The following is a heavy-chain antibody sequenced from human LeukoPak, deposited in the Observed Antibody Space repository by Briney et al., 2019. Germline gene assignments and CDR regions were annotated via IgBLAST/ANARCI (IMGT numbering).Heavy chain of an antibody. Sequence: GGFLRLSCAASGFTFSSYAMSWVRQAPGKGLEWVSAISGSGGSTYYADSVKGRFTISRDNSKNTLYLQMNSLRAEDTAVYYCAKTAGSGSYYYNWFDPWGQGTLVTVSS. CDR1: GFTFSSYA. D-gene: IGHD3-10*01. J-gene: IGHJ5*02. CDR3: AKTAGSGSYYYNWFDP. CDR2: ISGSGGST. V-gene: IGHV3-23*01.